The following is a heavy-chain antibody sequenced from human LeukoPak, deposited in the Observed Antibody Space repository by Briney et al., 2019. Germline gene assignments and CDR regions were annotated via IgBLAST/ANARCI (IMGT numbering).Heavy chain of an antibody. CDR3: ARDRHCANGVCHSPPGMDV. CDR2: ITNDGSST. J-gene: IGHJ6*02. Sequence: GGSLRLSCAASGLTFSSHWMHWVRQAPGKGLVWVSRITNDGSSTTYADSVKGRFTISRDNAKNMLYLQVNSLRAEDTAVYYCARDRHCANGVCHSPPGMDVWGQGTTVTVSS. V-gene: IGHV3-74*01. D-gene: IGHD2-8*01. CDR1: GLTFSSHW.